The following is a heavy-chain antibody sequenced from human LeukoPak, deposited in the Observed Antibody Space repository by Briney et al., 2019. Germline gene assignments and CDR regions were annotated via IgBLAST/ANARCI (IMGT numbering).Heavy chain of an antibody. CDR2: ISSSSSYI. V-gene: IGHV3-21*01. Sequence: GGSLRLSCAASGFTFSSYSMNWVRQAPGKGLEWVSSISSSSSYIYYADSVKGRFTISRDNSKNTLYLQMNSLRAEDTAVYYCARDDPTYCDFWSGSALDYWGQGTLVTVSS. J-gene: IGHJ4*02. CDR3: ARDDPTYCDFWSGSALDY. D-gene: IGHD3-3*01. CDR1: GFTFSSYS.